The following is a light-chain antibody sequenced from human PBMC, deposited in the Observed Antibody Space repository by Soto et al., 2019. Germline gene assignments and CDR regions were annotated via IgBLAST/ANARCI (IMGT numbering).Light chain of an antibody. CDR1: QSVSSSY. CDR3: QQYNNWPLWT. Sequence: EIVLTQSPGTLSLSPGERATLSCRPSQSVSSSYLAWYQQKPGQAPRLLIYGASSRATGIPDRFSGSGSGTDFTLAISSLHSEDFAVYYCQQYNNWPLWTFGQGTKVDIK. CDR2: GAS. J-gene: IGKJ1*01. V-gene: IGKV3-20*01.